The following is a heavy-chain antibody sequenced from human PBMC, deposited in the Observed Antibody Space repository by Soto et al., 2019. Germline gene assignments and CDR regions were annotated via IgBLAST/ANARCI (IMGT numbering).Heavy chain of an antibody. V-gene: IGHV3-23*01. Sequence: GGSLRLSCAASGINFRNYAMSWVRQAPGKGLEWVSSLSGSGGSTYYADSVKGRFTISRDNSKNTLYLQINNLRVEDTAIYYCAKDGDSSSRPFAYGGQGTLVTVPS. D-gene: IGHD6-13*01. CDR3: AKDGDSSSRPFAY. CDR1: GINFRNYA. CDR2: LSGSGGST. J-gene: IGHJ4*02.